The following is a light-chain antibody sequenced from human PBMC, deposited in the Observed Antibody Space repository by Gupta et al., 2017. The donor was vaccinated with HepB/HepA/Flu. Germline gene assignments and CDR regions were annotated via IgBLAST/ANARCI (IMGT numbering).Light chain of an antibody. Sequence: SVLTQPLSASGTPGQRVTISCSGSTSNIGSNYVYWYQQLPGTAPKLLIYRSDQRPSGVPDRFSGSKSGTSASLATSGLRPGGEADYYCASSDASRSGWVFGGGTTVTVL. V-gene: IGLV1-47*01. CDR3: ASSDASRSGWV. J-gene: IGLJ3*02. CDR1: TSNIGSNY. CDR2: RSD.